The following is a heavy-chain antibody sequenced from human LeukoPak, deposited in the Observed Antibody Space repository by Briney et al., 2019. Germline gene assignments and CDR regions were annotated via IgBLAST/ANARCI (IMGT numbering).Heavy chain of an antibody. V-gene: IGHV1-2*02. Sequence: ASVKVSCKPCGYTFPYYIHWVRQAPGQGLEWMGWIDPNSGATISAHTFQGRVSMTKDTSFTTVYMELSTLKSDDTAVYYCARDNYGRLDYWGQGSLVTVSS. J-gene: IGHJ4*02. CDR3: ARDNYGRLDY. CDR2: IDPNSGAT. D-gene: IGHD3-10*01. CDR1: GYTFPYY.